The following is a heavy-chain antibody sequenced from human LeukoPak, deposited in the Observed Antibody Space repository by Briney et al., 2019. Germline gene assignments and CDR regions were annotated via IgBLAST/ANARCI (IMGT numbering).Heavy chain of an antibody. J-gene: IGHJ4*02. Sequence: SETLSLTCTVSGGSISSSSYYWGWIRQPPGKGLEWIGSIYYSGSTYYNPSLKSRVTISVDTSKNQFSLKLSSVTAADTAVYYCARYGVTGIAAAGGPDYWGQGTLVTVSS. CDR3: ARYGVTGIAAAGGPDY. CDR1: GGSISSSSYY. D-gene: IGHD6-13*01. V-gene: IGHV4-39*01. CDR2: IYYSGST.